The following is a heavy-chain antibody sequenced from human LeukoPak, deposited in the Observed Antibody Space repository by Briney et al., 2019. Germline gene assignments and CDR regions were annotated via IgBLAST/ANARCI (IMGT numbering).Heavy chain of an antibody. CDR1: GYTFTNYY. J-gene: IGHJ4*02. Sequence: ASVKVSCKAAGYTFTNYYMQWVRQAPGQGLEWMGIINPRDGSTSYAQKFQSRVTVTRDTSTSTVYMELSSLRSEDTAVYYCARVYCSGGSCYEFDFWGQGTLVTVSS. V-gene: IGHV1-46*03. CDR3: ARVYCSGGSCYEFDF. CDR2: INPRDGST. D-gene: IGHD2-15*01.